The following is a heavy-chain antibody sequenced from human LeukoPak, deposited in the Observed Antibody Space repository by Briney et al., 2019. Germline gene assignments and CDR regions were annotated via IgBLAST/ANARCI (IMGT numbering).Heavy chain of an antibody. CDR1: GFTFSSYA. CDR3: ARGGYDFWSGYYPFDY. Sequence: PGGSLRLSCAASGFTFSSYAMSWVRQAPGKGLEWVSAISGSGGSTYYADSVKGRFTISRDSSKNTLYLQMNSLRAEDTAVYYCARGGYDFWSGYYPFDYWGQGTLVTVSS. D-gene: IGHD3-3*01. V-gene: IGHV3-23*01. CDR2: ISGSGGST. J-gene: IGHJ4*02.